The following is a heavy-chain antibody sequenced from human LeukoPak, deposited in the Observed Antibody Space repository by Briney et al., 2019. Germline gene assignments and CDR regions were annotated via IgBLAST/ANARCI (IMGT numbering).Heavy chain of an antibody. CDR2: IKQDGSEK. D-gene: IGHD3-22*01. Sequence: PGGSLRLSCAASGFTFNTYWMSWARQAPGKGLEWVANIKQDGSEKYYVDSVKGRFTISRDNAKNSLYLQMDSLRAEDTAVYYCAIGGYYYDSSGYPPWGQGTLVTVSS. V-gene: IGHV3-7*01. CDR1: GFTFNTYW. J-gene: IGHJ5*02. CDR3: AIGGYYYDSSGYPP.